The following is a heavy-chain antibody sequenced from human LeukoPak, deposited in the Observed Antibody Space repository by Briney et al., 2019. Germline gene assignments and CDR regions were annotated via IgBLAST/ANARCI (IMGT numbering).Heavy chain of an antibody. J-gene: IGHJ4*02. D-gene: IGHD6-19*01. CDR1: GGSISSSNW. Sequence: PSETLSLTCAVSGGSISSSNWWSWVRQPPGKGLEWIGEIYHSGSTNYNPSLKSRATISVDKSKDQFSLKLSSVTAADTAVYYCARALLGSSGLDYWGQGTLVTVSS. CDR3: ARALLGSSGLDY. CDR2: IYHSGST. V-gene: IGHV4-4*02.